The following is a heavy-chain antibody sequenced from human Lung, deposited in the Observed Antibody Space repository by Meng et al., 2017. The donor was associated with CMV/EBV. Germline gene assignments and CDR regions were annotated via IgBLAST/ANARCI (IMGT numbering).Heavy chain of an antibody. Sequence: GFTFSSYSMNWVRQAPGKGLEWVSSISSSSSYIYYADSVKGRFTISRDNAKNSLYLQMNSLRAEDTAVYYCARDFRGGSGYYLPFDYWGQGTLVTVSS. D-gene: IGHD3-22*01. CDR2: ISSSSSYI. J-gene: IGHJ4*02. CDR3: ARDFRGGSGYYLPFDY. CDR1: GFTFSSYS. V-gene: IGHV3-21*01.